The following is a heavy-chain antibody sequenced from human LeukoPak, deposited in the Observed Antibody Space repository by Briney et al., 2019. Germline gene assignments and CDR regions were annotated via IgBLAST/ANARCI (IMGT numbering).Heavy chain of an antibody. CDR3: ARRPLGYCSSTSCYYFDY. CDR2: INHSGST. J-gene: IGHJ4*02. CDR1: GGSFSGYY. Sequence: SETLSLTCAVYGGSFSGYYWSWIRQPPGKGLEWIGEINHSGSTNYSPSLKSRVTISVDTSKNQFSLKLSSVTAADTAVYYCARRPLGYCSSTSCYYFDYWGQGTLVTVSS. D-gene: IGHD2-2*01. V-gene: IGHV4-34*01.